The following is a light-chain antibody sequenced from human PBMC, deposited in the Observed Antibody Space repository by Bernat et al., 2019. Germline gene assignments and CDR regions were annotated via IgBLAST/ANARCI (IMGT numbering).Light chain of an antibody. Sequence: QSALTQPPSVSGSPGQSVTISCTGTSSDVGSYNRVSWYQQPPGTAPKLMIYEVSNRPSGVPDRFSGSKSGNTASLTISGLQAEDEADYFCCSYAGRSTFDVFGGGTELTVL. CDR2: EVS. J-gene: IGLJ2*01. CDR3: CSYAGRSTFDV. V-gene: IGLV2-18*02. CDR1: SSDVGSYNR.